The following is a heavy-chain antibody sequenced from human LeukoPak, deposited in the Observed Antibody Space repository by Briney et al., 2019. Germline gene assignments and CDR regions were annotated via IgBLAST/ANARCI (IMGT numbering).Heavy chain of an antibody. CDR1: GFTFSSYA. J-gene: IGHJ4*02. CDR3: AKDSSSGWSTVDY. CDR2: ISYDGSNK. Sequence: PGGSLRLSCAASGFTFSSYAMHWVRQAPGKGLEWVAVISYDGSNKYYADSVKGRFTISRDNSKNTLYLQMNSLRAEDTAVYYCAKDSSSGWSTVDYWGQGTLVTVSS. D-gene: IGHD6-19*01. V-gene: IGHV3-30-3*01.